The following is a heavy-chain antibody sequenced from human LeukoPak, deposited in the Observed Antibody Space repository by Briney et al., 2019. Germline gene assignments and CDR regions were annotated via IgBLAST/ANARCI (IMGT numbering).Heavy chain of an antibody. CDR1: GFTFSNYN. J-gene: IGHJ3*02. V-gene: IGHV3-21*01. Sequence: PGESLRLSCAASGFTFSNYNMNWVRQAPGKGLEWVSYISSRGSYTYYADSVKGRFTISRDNAKNSLYLQMNSLRAEDTAVYYCARIDAFDIWGQGTMVTVSS. CDR2: ISSRGSYT. CDR3: ARIDAFDI.